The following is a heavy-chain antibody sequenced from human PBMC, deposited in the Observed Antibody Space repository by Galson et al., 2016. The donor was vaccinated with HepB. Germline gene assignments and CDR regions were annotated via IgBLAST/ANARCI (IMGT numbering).Heavy chain of an antibody. J-gene: IGHJ4*02. D-gene: IGHD6-19*01. V-gene: IGHV5-51*01. CDR1: GYSFTSYW. CDR3: ARHSISAWPADFDY. CDR2: IYPGHSDT. Sequence: QSGAEVKKPGESLKISCKGSGYSFTSYWIGWVRQMPGKGLEWMGIIYPGHSDTRYRPSFQGQVSISADKSISTAYLEWSSLKASDTAMYYCARHSISAWPADFDYWGQGTLVSVSS.